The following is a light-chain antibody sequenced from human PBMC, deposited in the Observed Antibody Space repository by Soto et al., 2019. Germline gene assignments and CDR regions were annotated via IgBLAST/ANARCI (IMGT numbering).Light chain of an antibody. CDR1: QTIYSN. V-gene: IGKV3-15*01. CDR3: QQYENLPT. J-gene: IGKJ5*01. Sequence: IVMTQSPATLSVSPGDTASLSCRAGQTIYSNVAWYQQRPGQAPRLIIYRASSRATGVPARFSGSGSGTEFTLTISSLQSEDFALYCCQQYENLPTFGQGTRLEI. CDR2: RAS.